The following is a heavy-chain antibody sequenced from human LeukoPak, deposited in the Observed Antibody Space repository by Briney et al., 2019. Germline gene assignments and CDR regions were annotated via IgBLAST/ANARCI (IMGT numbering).Heavy chain of an antibody. D-gene: IGHD6-6*01. CDR1: GFTLSSYS. CDR2: ISSSSSYI. J-gene: IGHJ4*02. CDR3: AGGYSSSSGKGFDY. V-gene: IGHV3-21*01. Sequence: GGSLRLSCAASGFTLSSYSMNWVRQAPGKGLEWVSSISSSSSYIYYADSVKGRFTISRDNAKNSLYLQMNSLRAEDTAVYYCAGGYSSSSGKGFDYWGQGTLVTVSS.